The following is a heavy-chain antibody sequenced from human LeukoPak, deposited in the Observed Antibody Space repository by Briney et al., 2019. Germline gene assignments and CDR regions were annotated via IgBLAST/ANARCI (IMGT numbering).Heavy chain of an antibody. J-gene: IGHJ4*02. Sequence: SVKVSCKASGGTFSSYAISWVRQAPGQGLEWMGRIIPIFGTANYAQNFQGRVTITTDESTSTAYMELSSLRSEDTAVYYCARDWPEHSSSYFDYWGQGTLVTVSS. D-gene: IGHD6-6*01. CDR1: GGTFSSYA. CDR3: ARDWPEHSSSYFDY. CDR2: IIPIFGTA. V-gene: IGHV1-69*05.